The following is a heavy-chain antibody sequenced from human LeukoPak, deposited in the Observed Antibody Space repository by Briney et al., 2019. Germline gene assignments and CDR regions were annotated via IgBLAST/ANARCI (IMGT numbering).Heavy chain of an antibody. J-gene: IGHJ5*02. CDR3: ARDAAYLPRQP. Sequence: PSETLSLTCTVSGGSISSYYWSWIRQPPGKGLEWIGSIYYSGSTYYNPSLKSRVTISVDTSKNQFSLKLSSVTVADTAVYYCARDAAYLPRQPWGQGTLVTVSS. D-gene: IGHD2/OR15-2a*01. CDR1: GGSISSYY. CDR2: IYYSGST. V-gene: IGHV4-59*12.